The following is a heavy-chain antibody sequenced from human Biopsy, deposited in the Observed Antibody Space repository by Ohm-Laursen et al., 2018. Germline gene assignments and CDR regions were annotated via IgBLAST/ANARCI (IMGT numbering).Heavy chain of an antibody. J-gene: IGHJ3*02. D-gene: IGHD1-26*01. CDR3: AGIVLGPTNDAFDI. CDR1: GDSIRNYY. CDR2: IYPGGGT. V-gene: IGHV4-4*07. Sequence: GTLSLTCTVSGDSIRNYYWSWIRQAAGKGLEWIGRIYPGGGTIYNPSLKSRVTMSVDTPKNHLSLNLNSVTAADTAVYYCAGIVLGPTNDAFDIWGQGTMVTVSS.